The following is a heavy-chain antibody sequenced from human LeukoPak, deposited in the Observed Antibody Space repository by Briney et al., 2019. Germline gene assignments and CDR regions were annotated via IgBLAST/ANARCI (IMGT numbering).Heavy chain of an antibody. CDR1: GFTVSSNY. CDR3: VLLFRGLPY. CDR2: SKNKGNSYTI. Sequence: GGSLRPSCAASGFTVSSNYMSWVRQAPGKGLEWVGRSKNKGNSYTIDYAASVKGRFTISRDDSKNSLCLQMNSLKTEDTAVYYCVLLFRGLPYWGQGTLVTVSS. V-gene: IGHV3-72*01. D-gene: IGHD3-10*01. J-gene: IGHJ4*02.